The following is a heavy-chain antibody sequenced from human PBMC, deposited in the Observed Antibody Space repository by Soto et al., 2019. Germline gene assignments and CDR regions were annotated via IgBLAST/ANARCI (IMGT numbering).Heavy chain of an antibody. CDR1: SGSISSGGYY. Sequence: TLSRTCTVSSGSISSGGYYWSWIRQHPGKGLEWIGYIYYSGSTYYNPSLKSRVTISVDTSKNQFSLKLSSVTAADTAADYGARCGDILFDPRGQRTPVIVSS. CDR2: IYYSGST. CDR3: ARCGDILFDP. J-gene: IGHJ5*02. D-gene: IGHD2-15*01. V-gene: IGHV4-31*03.